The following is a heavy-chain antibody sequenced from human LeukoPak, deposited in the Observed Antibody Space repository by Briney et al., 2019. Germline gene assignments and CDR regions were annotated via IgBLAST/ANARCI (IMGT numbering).Heavy chain of an antibody. Sequence: GGSLRLSCAASGFTVSSNYMSWVRQAPGKGLEWVSVIYSGGSTYYAGSVKGRFTISRDNSKNTLYLQMNSLRAEDTAVYYCARELVNWFDPWGQGTLVTVSS. J-gene: IGHJ5*02. V-gene: IGHV3-66*02. D-gene: IGHD1-7*01. CDR2: IYSGGST. CDR3: ARELVNWFDP. CDR1: GFTVSSNY.